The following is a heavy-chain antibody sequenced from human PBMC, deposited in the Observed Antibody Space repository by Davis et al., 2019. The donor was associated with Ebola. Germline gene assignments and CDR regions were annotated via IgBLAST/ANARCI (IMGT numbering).Heavy chain of an antibody. J-gene: IGHJ6*02. D-gene: IGHD2-2*01. CDR2: IYYIGST. CDR3: ARGAYCSSTSCYVFGYYYYGMDV. CDR1: GGSISSHY. Sequence: PSETLSLTCTVSGGSISSHYWSWIRQPPGKGLEWIGYIYYIGSTNYNPSLKSRVTISVDTAKNQFPLKLSSVTAADTAVYYCARGAYCSSTSCYVFGYYYYGMDVWGQGTTVTVSS. V-gene: IGHV4-59*11.